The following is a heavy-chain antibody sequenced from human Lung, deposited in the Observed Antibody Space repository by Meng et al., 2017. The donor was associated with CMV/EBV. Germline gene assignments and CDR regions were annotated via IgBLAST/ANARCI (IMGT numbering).Heavy chain of an antibody. Sequence: QLQRQESGPGLVKPSETLSLTCTVSGGSISSSSYYWGWIRQPPGKGLEWIGSIYYSGSTYYNPSLKSRVTISVDTSKNQFSLKLSSVTAADTAVYYCASPLGILGIVDLWGRGTLVTASS. CDR2: IYYSGST. J-gene: IGHJ2*01. V-gene: IGHV4-39*01. D-gene: IGHD7-27*01. CDR1: GGSISSSSYY. CDR3: ASPLGILGIVDL.